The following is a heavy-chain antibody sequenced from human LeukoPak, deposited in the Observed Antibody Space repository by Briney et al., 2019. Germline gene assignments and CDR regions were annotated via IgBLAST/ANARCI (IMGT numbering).Heavy chain of an antibody. CDR1: GYTFTGYY. Sequence: XVTXXCXXSGYTFTGYYMHWVRQAPGQGLEWMGWINPNSGGTNYAQTFQGRVTMTRDTSMSTAYMELSRLRSDDTAVYYCXXXXXXXXXXXXRXXXXPWGQGXLXTVSS. J-gene: IGHJ5*02. CDR3: XXXXXXXXXXXXRXXXXP. V-gene: IGHV1-2*02. CDR2: INPNSGGT.